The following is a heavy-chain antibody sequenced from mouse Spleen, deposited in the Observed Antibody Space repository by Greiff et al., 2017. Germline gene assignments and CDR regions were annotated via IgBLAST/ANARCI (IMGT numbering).Heavy chain of an antibody. CDR3: ARSSYSNYVGYFDV. CDR1: GYTFTSYW. D-gene: IGHD2-5*01. Sequence: VQLQQPGAELVKPGASVKMSCKASGYTFTSYWITWVKQRPGQGLEWIGDIYPGSGSTNYNEKFKSKATLTVDTSSSTAYMQLSSLTSEDSAVYYCARSSYSNYVGYFDVWGAGTTVTVSS. J-gene: IGHJ1*01. V-gene: IGHV1-55*01. CDR2: IYPGSGST.